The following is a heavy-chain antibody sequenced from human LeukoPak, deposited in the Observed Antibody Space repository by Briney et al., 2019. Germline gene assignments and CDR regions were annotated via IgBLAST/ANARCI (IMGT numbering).Heavy chain of an antibody. J-gene: IGHJ4*02. Sequence: SETLSLTCAVYGETFIHNFWTWIRQPPGKGLEWIGQINHSGSTYYNPSLKSRVTILVDTSKNQFSLKLTSVTAADTAVYYCARAMPYFYGSIAVPGTIDYWGQGILVTVSS. CDR2: INHSGST. D-gene: IGHD6-19*01. CDR1: GETFIHNF. V-gene: IGHV4-34*01. CDR3: ARAMPYFYGSIAVPGTIDY.